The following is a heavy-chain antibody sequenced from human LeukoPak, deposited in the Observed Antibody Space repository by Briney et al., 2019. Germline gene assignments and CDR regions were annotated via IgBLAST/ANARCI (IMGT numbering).Heavy chain of an antibody. V-gene: IGHV1-2*02. D-gene: IGHD3-22*01. CDR2: ITPSNGVT. CDR3: AREGYYYDSSGYY. J-gene: IGHJ4*02. CDR1: GYTFSDYI. Sequence: AAVKVSCKASGYTFSDYIIHWVRQAPGQGLEWMGCITPSNGVTYYAQRFQGRVTVTRDTSITTAYMDLSGLTSDDTAVYYCAREGYYYDSSGYYWGQGTLVTVSS.